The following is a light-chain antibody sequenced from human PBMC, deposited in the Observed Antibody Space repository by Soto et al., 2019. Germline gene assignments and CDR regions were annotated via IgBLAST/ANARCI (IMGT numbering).Light chain of an antibody. J-gene: IGLJ1*01. CDR1: SSDGGGYNY. CDR3: SSYTSSSTYV. CDR2: DVG. V-gene: IGLV2-14*01. Sequence: QSALTQPASVSGSPGQAIAISCTGTSSDGGGYNYVSWYQQHPGKAPKLMVYDVGNRPSGVSNRFSGSKSGNTASLTISGLQAEDEADYYCSSYTSSSTYVFGPGTKVTVL.